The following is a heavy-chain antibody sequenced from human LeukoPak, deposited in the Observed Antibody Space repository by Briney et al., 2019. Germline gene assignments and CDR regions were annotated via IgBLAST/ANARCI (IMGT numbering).Heavy chain of an antibody. J-gene: IGHJ4*02. CDR2: IYYSGNT. CDR3: ARHKSGSYYSLDY. CDR1: GASISSYY. Sequence: SETLSLTCTVSGASISSYYWSWIRQPPGKGLEWIGYIYYSGNTNYNPSLKSRVTISVDTSKNQFSLKLSSVTAADTAVYYCARHKSGSYYSLDYWGQGTLVTVSS. D-gene: IGHD1-26*01. V-gene: IGHV4-59*08.